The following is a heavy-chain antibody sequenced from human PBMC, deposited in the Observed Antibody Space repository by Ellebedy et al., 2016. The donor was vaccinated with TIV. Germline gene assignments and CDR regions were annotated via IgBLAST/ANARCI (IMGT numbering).Heavy chain of an antibody. CDR1: GCTFTTYF. CDR3: ARASYDATGPFDP. J-gene: IGHJ5*02. CDR2: INTGDGST. D-gene: IGHD2-8*02. Sequence: ASVKVSCXASGCTFTTYFMHWLRQAPGQGFEWMGLINTGDGSTSYAQQFQGRVTMTRDTASTTVYMDLSSLGSGDTAVYYCARASYDATGPFDPWGQGTLVTVSS. V-gene: IGHV1-46*01.